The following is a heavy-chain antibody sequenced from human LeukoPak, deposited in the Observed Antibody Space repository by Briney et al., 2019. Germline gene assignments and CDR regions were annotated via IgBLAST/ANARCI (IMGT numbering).Heavy chain of an antibody. CDR2: ISGFNGNT. CDR3: ARGGRGPIGYSTDLGY. V-gene: IGHV1-18*01. D-gene: IGHD4-11*01. CDR1: GYTSISYG. Sequence: ASVKVSCKASGYTSISYGINWVRQAPGQGLEWMGWISGFNGNTNYAQKLQGRVTMTTDTSTSTAYMELWSLRSDDTAVYYCARGGRGPIGYSTDLGYWGQGTLVTVSS. J-gene: IGHJ4*02.